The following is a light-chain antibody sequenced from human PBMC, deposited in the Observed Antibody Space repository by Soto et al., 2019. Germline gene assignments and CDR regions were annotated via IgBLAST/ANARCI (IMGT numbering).Light chain of an antibody. V-gene: IGKV3-20*01. CDR2: GAS. J-gene: IGKJ3*01. Sequence: EIVLTQSPGTLSLSPGERATLSCRASQSVSSYLAWYQQKPGQAPRLLIYGASSRATGIPDRFSGSGSGTDFTLTISRLESEDFVVYYCQQYGGSPEFTFGPGTKVDIK. CDR1: QSVSSY. CDR3: QQYGGSPEFT.